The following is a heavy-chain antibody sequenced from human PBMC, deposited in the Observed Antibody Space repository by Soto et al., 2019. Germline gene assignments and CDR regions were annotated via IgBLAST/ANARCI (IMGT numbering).Heavy chain of an antibody. Sequence: QVHLVQSGAEVKKPGASVKVSCKGSGYAFTTYGITWVRQAPGQGLEWMGWISAHNGNTNYAQKHQGRVTETRDTSTSTAYMELRSLRSDDTAVYYCARGRYGDYWGQGALVTVSS. J-gene: IGHJ4*02. CDR3: ARGRYGDY. V-gene: IGHV1-18*01. CDR1: GYAFTTYG. D-gene: IGHD1-1*01. CDR2: ISAHNGNT.